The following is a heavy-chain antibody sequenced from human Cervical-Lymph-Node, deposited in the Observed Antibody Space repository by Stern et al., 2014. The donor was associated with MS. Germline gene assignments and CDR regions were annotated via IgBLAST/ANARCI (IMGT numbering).Heavy chain of an antibody. CDR2: IGDDGINK. D-gene: IGHD3-3*01. J-gene: IGHJ6*02. CDR3: ARDTRAWSGFVYYYYGMDV. CDR1: GFTFSNLA. Sequence: VQLVESGGGVVQPGGSLRLSCAASGFTFSNLAIHWVRPAPGKGLEWVALIGDDGINKYYADSVKCRFTTSRDNSKNTHYLQMNSLRAEDTAVYYCARDTRAWSGFVYYYYGMDVWGQGTTVTVSS. V-gene: IGHV3-33*01.